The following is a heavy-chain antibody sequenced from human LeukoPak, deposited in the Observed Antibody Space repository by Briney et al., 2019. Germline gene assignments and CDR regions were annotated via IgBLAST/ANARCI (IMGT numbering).Heavy chain of an antibody. V-gene: IGHV3-21*01. CDR3: ARDLVAGMTIDY. CDR2: ITSTSSYM. D-gene: IGHD6-19*01. Sequence: SGGSLRLSCAASGFTFSSYSMNWVRQAPGKGLEWISSITSTSSYMYQADSVKGRFTISRDNAKNSLYLQMNSLRGEDTAVYYCARDLVAGMTIDYWGQGTLVTVSS. CDR1: GFTFSSYS. J-gene: IGHJ4*02.